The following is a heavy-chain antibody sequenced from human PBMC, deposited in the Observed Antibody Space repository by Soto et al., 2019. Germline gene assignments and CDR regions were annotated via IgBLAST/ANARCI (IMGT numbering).Heavy chain of an antibody. Sequence: EVQLLESGGGLVQPGGSLRLSCAASGFTFSSYAMSWVRQAPGKGLEWVSAISGSGGSTYYADSVKGRFTISRDNSKNTLYLQINSLRAEDTAVYYCAIPPRTVTLRDYWGQGTLVTASS. CDR2: ISGSGGST. V-gene: IGHV3-23*01. CDR3: AIPPRTVTLRDY. D-gene: IGHD4-4*01. J-gene: IGHJ4*02. CDR1: GFTFSSYA.